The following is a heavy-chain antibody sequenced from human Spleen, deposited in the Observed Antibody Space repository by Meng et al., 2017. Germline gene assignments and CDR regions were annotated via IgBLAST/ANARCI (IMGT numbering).Heavy chain of an antibody. Sequence: GESLKISCAASGFTFSSYAMSWVRQAPGKGLEWVSSIDISGDTRRYADFVKGRFLVSRDNSRSTLHLQMTSLRVEDTAIYYCAKEIRPNDYWGQGTLVTVSS. CDR1: GFTFSSYA. J-gene: IGHJ4*02. V-gene: IGHV3-23*01. CDR3: AKEIRPNDY. CDR2: IDISGDTR.